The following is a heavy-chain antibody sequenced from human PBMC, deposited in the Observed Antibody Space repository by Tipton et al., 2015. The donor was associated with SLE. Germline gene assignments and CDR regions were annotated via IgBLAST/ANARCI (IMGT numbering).Heavy chain of an antibody. J-gene: IGHJ4*02. Sequence: SLRPSCAASGFTFSSYAMSWVRQAPGKGLEWVSVIYSGGSSTYYADSVKGRFTISRDNSKNTLYLQMNSLRAEDTAVYYCAQWAEAAAGYYFDYWGQGTLVTVSS. CDR3: AQWAEAAAGYYFDY. V-gene: IGHV3-23*03. D-gene: IGHD6-13*01. CDR2: IYSGGSST. CDR1: GFTFSSYA.